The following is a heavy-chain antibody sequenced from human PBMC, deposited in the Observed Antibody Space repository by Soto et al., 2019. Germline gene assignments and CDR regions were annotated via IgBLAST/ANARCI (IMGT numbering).Heavy chain of an antibody. CDR3: ARDNRSRAARPDYYYYYGMDV. J-gene: IGHJ6*02. V-gene: IGHV1-69*13. CDR1: GGTFSSYA. Sequence: SVKVSCKASGGTFSSYAISWVRQAPGQGLEWMGGIIPIFGTANYTQKFQGRVTITADESTSTAYMELSSLRSEDTAVYYCARDNRSRAARPDYYYYYGMDVWGQGTTVTVSS. CDR2: IIPIFGTA. D-gene: IGHD6-6*01.